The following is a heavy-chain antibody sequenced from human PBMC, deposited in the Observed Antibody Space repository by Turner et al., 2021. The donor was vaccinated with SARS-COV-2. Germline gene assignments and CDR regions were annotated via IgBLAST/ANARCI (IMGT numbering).Heavy chain of an antibody. Sequence: QVQLQESGPGLVKPSETLSLTCTVPGGSISTYYWNWIRQHPGKGLEWMGYIYYSGSTNYNPSLKRRVTISRDTSKNQFSLKLSSVTAADTAVYYCARGWGTHVVSRWLYGMDVWGQGTTVTVSS. CDR1: GGSISTYY. CDR2: IYYSGST. J-gene: IGHJ6*02. V-gene: IGHV4-59*01. D-gene: IGHD3-16*01. CDR3: ARGWGTHVVSRWLYGMDV.